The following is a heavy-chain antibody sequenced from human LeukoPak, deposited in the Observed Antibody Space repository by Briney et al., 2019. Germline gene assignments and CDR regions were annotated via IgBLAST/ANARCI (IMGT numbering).Heavy chain of an antibody. D-gene: IGHD1-1*01. V-gene: IGHV4-4*07. CDR1: GISISTYY. CDR2: IYTSGNT. Sequence: PLETLSLTCAVSGISISTYYWSWIRQPAGKGLEWIGRIYTSGNTNYKPSLRSRLTISVDRSKNLLSLKLTSLTAADTAVYYCAGGTSGTAFGDWGHGTLVTVSS. CDR3: AGGTSGTAFGD. J-gene: IGHJ4*01.